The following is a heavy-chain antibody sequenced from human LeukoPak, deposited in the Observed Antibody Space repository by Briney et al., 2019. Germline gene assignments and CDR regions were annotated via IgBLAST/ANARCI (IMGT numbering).Heavy chain of an antibody. D-gene: IGHD1-26*01. CDR2: IFYTRST. CDR1: GGSIGVYY. J-gene: IGHJ3*02. CDR3: ARDSGSSFHVFDI. V-gene: IGHV4-59*01. Sequence: SETLSLTCTVSGGSIGVYYWSWIRQPPGKGLEWIGYIFYTRSTNYNPSLQGRVTISVDTSKNQFSLKLYSVTAADTAVYYCARDSGSSFHVFDIWGQGTMFTVSS.